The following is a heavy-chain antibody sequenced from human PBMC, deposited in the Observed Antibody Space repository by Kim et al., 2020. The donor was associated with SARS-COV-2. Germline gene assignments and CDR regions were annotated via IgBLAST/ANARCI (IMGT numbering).Heavy chain of an antibody. CDR1: GGSFSGYY. J-gene: IGHJ5*02. CDR3: VRRKGANYDFWSGYKRSNWFNP. V-gene: IGHV4-34*01. D-gene: IGHD3-3*01. CDR2: INHSGST. Sequence: SETLSLTCAVYGGSFSGYYWSWIRQPPGKGLEWIGEINHSGSTNYNPSLKSRVTISVDTSKNQFSLKLSSVTAADTAVYYCVRRKGANYDFWSGYKRSNWFNPWGQGTLVTVSS.